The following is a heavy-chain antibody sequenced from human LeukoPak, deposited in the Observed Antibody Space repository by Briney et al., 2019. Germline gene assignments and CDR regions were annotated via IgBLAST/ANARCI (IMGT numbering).Heavy chain of an antibody. V-gene: IGHV3-53*01. CDR3: ARGINMMIVAPGY. D-gene: IGHD3-22*01. J-gene: IGHJ4*02. CDR2: VYSNNST. CDR1: GFTVSRNY. Sequence: GGSLRLSCAASGFTVSRNYMTWVRQAPGKGLEWVSVVYSNNSTYYADSVKGRFTISRDSSNNTLYLQMNSLRVEDTAIYYCARGINMMIVAPGYWGQGTLVTVSS.